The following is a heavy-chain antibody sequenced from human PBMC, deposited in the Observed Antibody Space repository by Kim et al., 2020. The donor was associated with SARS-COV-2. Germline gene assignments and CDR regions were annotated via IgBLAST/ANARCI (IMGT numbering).Heavy chain of an antibody. V-gene: IGHV1-69*13. J-gene: IGHJ4*02. D-gene: IGHD1-26*01. Sequence: SVKVSCKASGGTFSSYAISWVRQAPGQGLEWMGGIIPIFGTANYAQKFQGRVTITADESTSTAYMELSSLRSEDTAVYYCASSSGFGLYYFDYWGQGTLVTVSS. CDR3: ASSSGFGLYYFDY. CDR1: GGTFSSYA. CDR2: IIPIFGTA.